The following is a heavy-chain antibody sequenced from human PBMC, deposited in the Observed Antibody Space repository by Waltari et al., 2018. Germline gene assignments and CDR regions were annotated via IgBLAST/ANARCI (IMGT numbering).Heavy chain of an antibody. D-gene: IGHD2-8*01. CDR2: ISAYNGNT. J-gene: IGHJ4*02. V-gene: IGHV1-18*01. CDR3: ASARGYCTNGVCRADY. Sequence: QVQLVQSGAEVKKPGASVKVSCKASGYTFTSYGISWVRQAPGQGLAWMGWISAYNGNTNEAQKLQGRVTMTTDTSTSTAYMELRSLRSDDTAVYYCASARGYCTNGVCRADYWGQGTLVTVSS. CDR1: GYTFTSYG.